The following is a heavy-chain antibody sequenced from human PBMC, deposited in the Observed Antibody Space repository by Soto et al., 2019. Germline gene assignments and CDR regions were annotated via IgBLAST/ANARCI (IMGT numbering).Heavy chain of an antibody. Sequence: EVQLVESGGGLIQPGGSLRLSCAASGFTVSSNYMSWVRQAPGKGLEWVSVIYSRGSTYYADSVKGRFTISRDNSKNTLYLQMNSLRDEDTAVYYCARDRVESGYPEYFQHWGQGTLVTVSS. CDR3: ARDRVESGYPEYFQH. CDR1: GFTVSSNY. D-gene: IGHD3-22*01. CDR2: IYSRGST. J-gene: IGHJ1*01. V-gene: IGHV3-53*01.